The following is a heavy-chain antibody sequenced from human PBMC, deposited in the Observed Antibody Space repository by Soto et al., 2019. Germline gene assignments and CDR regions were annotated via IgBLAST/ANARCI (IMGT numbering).Heavy chain of an antibody. J-gene: IGHJ6*02. Sequence: GGSLRLSCAASGFTFSSYDMHWVRQATGKGLEWVSAIGTAGDPYYPGSVKGRFTISGENAKNSLYLQMNSLRAGDTAVYYCARATPLFCSSTSCQRAVYGMDVWGQGTTVTVSS. V-gene: IGHV3-13*05. CDR3: ARATPLFCSSTSCQRAVYGMDV. CDR2: IGTAGDP. D-gene: IGHD2-2*01. CDR1: GFTFSSYD.